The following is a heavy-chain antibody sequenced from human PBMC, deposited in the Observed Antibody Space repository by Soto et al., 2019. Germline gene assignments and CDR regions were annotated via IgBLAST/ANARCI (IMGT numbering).Heavy chain of an antibody. D-gene: IGHD3-3*01. J-gene: IGHJ5*02. CDR1: GGSIISSSYN. CDR2: IYYSGST. CDR3: ASTLEWLFHWFDP. V-gene: IGHV4-39*01. Sequence: QLQLQESGPGLVKPSVTLSLTCTVSGGSIISSSYNWGWIRQPPGKELEWIGSIYYSGSTYYNPSLTIRGTISVDTSKNQCSLTLSSVTAADTAVYYCASTLEWLFHWFDPWGQGTLVTVTS.